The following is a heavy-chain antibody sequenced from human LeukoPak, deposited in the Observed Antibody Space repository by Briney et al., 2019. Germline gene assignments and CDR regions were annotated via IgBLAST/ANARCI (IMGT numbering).Heavy chain of an antibody. J-gene: IGHJ4*02. Sequence: GGSLRLSCAASGFTFSSYAMHWVRQAPGKGLEWVAVISYDGSNKYYADSVKGRFAISRDNSKNTLYLQMNSLRAEDTAVYYCARERIAARSWRIDYWGQGTLVTVSS. D-gene: IGHD6-6*01. V-gene: IGHV3-30*09. CDR2: ISYDGSNK. CDR3: ARERIAARSWRIDY. CDR1: GFTFSSYA.